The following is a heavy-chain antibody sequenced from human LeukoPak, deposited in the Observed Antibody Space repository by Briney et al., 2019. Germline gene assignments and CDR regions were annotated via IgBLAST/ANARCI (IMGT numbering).Heavy chain of an antibody. CDR2: ITSSSTTI. Sequence: GGSLRLSCAASGFSFSSYSMIWVRQAPGKGLEWVSYITSSSTTIYYADSVKGRFTISRDNAKNSLYLQMNSLRAEDTAVYYCALKRRDYYDSSGYYIFDYWGQGTLVTVSS. CDR1: GFSFSSYS. D-gene: IGHD3-22*01. V-gene: IGHV3-48*01. CDR3: ALKRRDYYDSSGYYIFDY. J-gene: IGHJ4*02.